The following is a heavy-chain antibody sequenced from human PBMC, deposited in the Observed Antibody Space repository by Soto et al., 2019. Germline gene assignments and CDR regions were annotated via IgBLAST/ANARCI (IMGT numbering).Heavy chain of an antibody. J-gene: IGHJ4*02. Sequence: QVQLQQWGAGLLKPSETLSLTCAVYSGSFSGYYYSWIRQPPGGGLEWIWEITHGGTTTYSPSLKSRVTMSLETSKNQFSLNMTSVTAADTGVYYCARGRLFLTTSGLAITYFDYWGQGTLVTVSS. CDR2: ITHGGTT. CDR1: SGSFSGYY. CDR3: ARGRLFLTTSGLAITYFDY. D-gene: IGHD3-3*01. V-gene: IGHV4-34*01.